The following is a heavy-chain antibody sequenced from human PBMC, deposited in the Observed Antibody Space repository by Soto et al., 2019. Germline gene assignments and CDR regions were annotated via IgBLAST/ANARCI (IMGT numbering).Heavy chain of an antibody. CDR3: ARQAAAGKYYYAMDV. D-gene: IGHD6-13*01. Sequence: GESLKISCKGSVYSFTTYWIGWVRQMPGKGLEGMVIIYPGDSDTRYSPSFQGQVTISADKSINTTYLQWSSLKASDTAIYYCARQAAAGKYYYAMDVWGQGTTVTVSS. J-gene: IGHJ6*02. CDR1: VYSFTTYW. V-gene: IGHV5-51*01. CDR2: IYPGDSDT.